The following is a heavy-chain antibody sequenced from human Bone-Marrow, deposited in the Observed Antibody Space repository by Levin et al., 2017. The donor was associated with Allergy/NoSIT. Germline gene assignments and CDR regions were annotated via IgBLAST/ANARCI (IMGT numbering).Heavy chain of an antibody. CDR1: GDSIRVGDYF. CDR3: ARARDYDNSGSYFPAL. Sequence: ASETLSLTCAVSGDSIRVGDYFWTWIRQPPGKGPEWIGYIYHSGSTFYNASLKSRLTISVDTSKNQFSLRLNSVTATDTAVYFCARARDYDNSGSYFPALWGQGTLVTVSS. CDR2: IYHSGST. D-gene: IGHD3-16*01. J-gene: IGHJ4*02. V-gene: IGHV4-30-4*01.